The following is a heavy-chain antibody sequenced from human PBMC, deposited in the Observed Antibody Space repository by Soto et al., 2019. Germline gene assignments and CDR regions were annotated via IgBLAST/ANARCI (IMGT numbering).Heavy chain of an antibody. D-gene: IGHD4-17*01. CDR2: ISGSGGST. CDR3: ARPYRHDYGGNLGAFDI. Sequence: GGSLRLSCAASGFTFSTYAMSWVRQAPGKGLEWVSGISGSGGSTYYADSVKGRFTISRDNAKNSLYLQMNGLRAEDTAVYYCARPYRHDYGGNLGAFDIWGQGTMVTVSS. J-gene: IGHJ3*02. CDR1: GFTFSTYA. V-gene: IGHV3-23*01.